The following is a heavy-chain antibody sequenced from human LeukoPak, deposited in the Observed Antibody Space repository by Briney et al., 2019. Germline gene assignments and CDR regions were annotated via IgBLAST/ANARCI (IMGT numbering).Heavy chain of an antibody. CDR3: ARHVYGEGMVV. V-gene: IGHV4-59*08. J-gene: IGHJ6*04. CDR1: GGSLNGYY. Sequence: SETLSLTCTVSGGSLNGYYWGWIRQPPGKGLECIGYIHSSEGTAHNASLKSRLTISLDTSKNQFSLTLNSVTAADTAVYYCARHVYGEGMVVWGKGTTVTVSS. D-gene: IGHD4-17*01. CDR2: IHSSEGT.